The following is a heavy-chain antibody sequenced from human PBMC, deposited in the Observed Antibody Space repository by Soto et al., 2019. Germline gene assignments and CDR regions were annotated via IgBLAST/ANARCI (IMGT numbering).Heavy chain of an antibody. D-gene: IGHD2-8*01. V-gene: IGHV1-3*01. CDR1: GYTFASYA. J-gene: IGHJ5*02. CDR2: INAGNGNT. Sequence: ASVKVSCKPSGYTFASYAMHWVRQAPGQRLEWMGWINAGNGNTKYSQKFQGRVTITRDTSASTAYMELSSLRSADTAVSYCARGLYYSSFDPWGQGTLVTVSS. CDR3: ARGLYYSSFDP.